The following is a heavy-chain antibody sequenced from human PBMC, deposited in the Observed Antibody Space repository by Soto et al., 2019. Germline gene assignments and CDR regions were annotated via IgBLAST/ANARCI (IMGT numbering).Heavy chain of an antibody. Sequence: PGESLKISCKGSGYTFTRYWIAWVRQMPGKGLEWMGIIYPGDSDTRYSPSFEGQAAISADKSITTAYLQWSSLKASDTAMYYCPRRRCTTSRCQNWFDPWGQGTLVTVSS. D-gene: IGHD2-8*01. V-gene: IGHV5-51*01. J-gene: IGHJ5*02. CDR1: GYTFTRYW. CDR2: IYPGDSDT. CDR3: PRRRCTTSRCQNWFDP.